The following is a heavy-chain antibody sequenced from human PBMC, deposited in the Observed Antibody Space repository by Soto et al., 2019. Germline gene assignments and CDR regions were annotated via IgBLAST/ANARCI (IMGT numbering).Heavy chain of an antibody. CDR2: IDNNGVT. D-gene: IGHD2-15*01. V-gene: IGHV4-39*01. CDR3: GKILVGATGHTEADS. Sequence: SETLSLTCIVSGGSVCSNGHYWGWIRQPPGKGLEWIGSIDNNGVTNYNSSLKSRVTISRDTSKNQFSLRLTSVTAADTAVYYCGKILVGATGHTEADSWGPGTLVTVSS. CDR1: GGSVCSNGHY. J-gene: IGHJ4*02.